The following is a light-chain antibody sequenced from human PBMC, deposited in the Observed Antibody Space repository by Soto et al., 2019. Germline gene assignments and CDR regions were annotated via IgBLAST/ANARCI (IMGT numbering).Light chain of an antibody. Sequence: EIVLTQSPGTLSLSPGETATLSCRASQTVNSDYLAWFQQRPGQAPRLLIFATSRRATDTPDRFSGSGSGTDFTLAIRRLEPEDFAVYYCHQFGYSPRTFGQGTKV. CDR2: ATS. CDR3: HQFGYSPRT. J-gene: IGKJ1*01. V-gene: IGKV3-20*01. CDR1: QTVNSDY.